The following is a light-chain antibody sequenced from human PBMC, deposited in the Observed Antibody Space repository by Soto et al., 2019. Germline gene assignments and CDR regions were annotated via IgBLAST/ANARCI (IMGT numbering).Light chain of an antibody. CDR3: HQYGNSPLT. J-gene: IGKJ1*01. CDR2: GAS. CDR1: QSVSSN. V-gene: IGKV3-15*01. Sequence: EIVMTQSPATLSVSPGERATLSCRASQSVSSNLAWYQQKPGQAPRLLIYGASTRATGIPARFSGSGSGTEFTLTISSLQSEDFAVYYCHQYGNSPLTFGHGTKVDIK.